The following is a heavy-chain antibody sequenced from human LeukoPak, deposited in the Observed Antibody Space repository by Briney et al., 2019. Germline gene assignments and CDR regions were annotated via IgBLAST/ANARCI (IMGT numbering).Heavy chain of an antibody. CDR1: GGSISSSSYY. V-gene: IGHV4-39*01. J-gene: IGHJ5*02. CDR2: IYYSGST. Sequence: SETLSLTCTVSGGSISSSSYYWGWIRQPPGKGLEWIGSIYYSGSTYYNPSLKSRVTISVDTSKNQFSLKLSSVTAADTAVYYCARPIQISAVGTGWFDPRGQGTLVTVSS. CDR3: ARPIQISAVGTGWFDP. D-gene: IGHD6-13*01.